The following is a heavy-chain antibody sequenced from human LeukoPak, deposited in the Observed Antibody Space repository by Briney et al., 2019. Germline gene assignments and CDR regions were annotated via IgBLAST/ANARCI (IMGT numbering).Heavy chain of an antibody. CDR1: GGSISSYY. CDR2: IYYSGST. Sequence: MTSETLSLTCTVSGGSISSYYWSWIRQPPGKGLEWIGYIYYSGSTNYNPSLKSRVTISVDTSKNQFSLKLSSVTAADTAVYYCARGTTSKYWYFDLWGRGTLVTVSS. CDR3: ARGTTSKYWYFDL. D-gene: IGHD4-17*01. V-gene: IGHV4-59*08. J-gene: IGHJ2*01.